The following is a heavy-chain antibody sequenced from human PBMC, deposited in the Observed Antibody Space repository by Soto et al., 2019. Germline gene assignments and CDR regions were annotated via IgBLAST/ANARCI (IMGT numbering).Heavy chain of an antibody. V-gene: IGHV3-23*01. D-gene: IGHD3-10*01. J-gene: IGHJ4*02. CDR3: AKDGFGELLYPDFDY. CDR2: ISGSGGST. Sequence: GESLKISCAASGFTFSSYAMSWVRQAPGKGLEWVSAISGSGGSTYYADSVKGRLTISRDNSKNTLYLQMNSLRAEDTAVYYCAKDGFGELLYPDFDYWGQGTPVTVSS. CDR1: GFTFSSYA.